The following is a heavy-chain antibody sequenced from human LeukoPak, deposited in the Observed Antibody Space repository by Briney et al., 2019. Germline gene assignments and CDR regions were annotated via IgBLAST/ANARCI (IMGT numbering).Heavy chain of an antibody. V-gene: IGHV4-39*01. CDR3: ARRDYGALIYP. CDR2: VYYTGSI. CDR1: GGSLIASIHY. D-gene: IGHD3-16*01. Sequence: PSETLSLTCSVSGGSLIASIHYGAWVRQPPGKGLEWIGSVYYTGSIRYNTSLKSRVTISVDMSKNDLFLTLNSVTAADTAFYYCARRDYGALIYPWGQGILVTVSP. J-gene: IGHJ5*02.